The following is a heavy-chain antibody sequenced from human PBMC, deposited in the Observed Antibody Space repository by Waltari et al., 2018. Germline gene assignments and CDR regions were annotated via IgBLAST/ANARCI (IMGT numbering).Heavy chain of an antibody. V-gene: IGHV1-2*02. CDR2: INPNSGGT. CDR1: GYPFTGYY. J-gene: IGHJ1*01. Sequence: QVQLVQSGAEVKKPGASVTVSCKASGYPFTGYYIHWVRQAPGQGLEWMGWINPNSGGTNYAQKFQGRVTMTRDTSISTAYMELSRLRSDDTAVYYCARDLTQWHAEYFQHWGQGTLVTVSS. CDR3: ARDLTQWHAEYFQH. D-gene: IGHD2-8*01.